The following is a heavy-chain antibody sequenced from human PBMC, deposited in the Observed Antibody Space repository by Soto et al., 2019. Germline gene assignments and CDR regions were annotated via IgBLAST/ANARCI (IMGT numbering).Heavy chain of an antibody. J-gene: IGHJ4*02. CDR1: SVSNAW. Sequence: SVSNAWMNWVRQAPGKGLEWVGRIKSKTDGGTTDYAAPAKGRFTISRDDSKNTLYLQMNSLKTEDTAVYYCTTVSSSWYVGYWGQGTLVTVSS. CDR2: IKSKTDGGTT. D-gene: IGHD6-13*01. CDR3: TTVSSSWYVGY. V-gene: IGHV3-15*07.